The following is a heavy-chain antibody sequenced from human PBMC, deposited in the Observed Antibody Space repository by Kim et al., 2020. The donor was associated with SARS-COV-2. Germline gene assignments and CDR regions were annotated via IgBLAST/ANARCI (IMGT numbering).Heavy chain of an antibody. J-gene: IGHJ6*02. Sequence: GGSLRLSCAASGFTFSSYAMSWVRQAPGKGLEWVSTISDSGGSTYYADSVKGRFTISRDNSKNTLYLQMNSLRAEDTAVYYCAKEIGGPYYGMDVWGQGTTVTVSS. V-gene: IGHV3-23*01. CDR3: AKEIGGPYYGMDV. D-gene: IGHD3-3*01. CDR1: GFTFSSYA. CDR2: ISDSGGST.